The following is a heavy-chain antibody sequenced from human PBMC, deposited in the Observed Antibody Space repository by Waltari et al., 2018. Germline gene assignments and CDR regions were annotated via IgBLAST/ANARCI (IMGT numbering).Heavy chain of an antibody. J-gene: IGHJ4*02. CDR2: ISGGGDYI. D-gene: IGHD2-15*01. V-gene: IGHV3-23*01. CDR1: GFSFSTYP. Sequence: EVKLLESGGGLVQLGGSLRLSCAASGFSFSTYPMTWVRQAPGKGLQWVSSISGGGDYIYYADSVKGRFTISRDNSRNTLYLQMDSLRAEDTAVYFCANGGSLYRGQGSLVTVSS. CDR3: ANGGSLY.